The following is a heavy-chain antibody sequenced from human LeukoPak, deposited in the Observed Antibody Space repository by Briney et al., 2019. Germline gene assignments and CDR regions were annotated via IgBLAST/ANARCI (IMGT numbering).Heavy chain of an antibody. CDR3: ARGGYYDSWEPFDY. D-gene: IGHD3-22*01. V-gene: IGHV4-59*01. J-gene: IGHJ4*02. CDR2: IYYSGST. CDR1: GGSISSYY. Sequence: SETLSLTCTVSGGSISSYYWSWIRQPPGKGLEWIGYIYYSGSTNYNPSLKSRVTISVDTSKNQFSLKLSSVTAADTAVYYCARGGYYDSWEPFDYWGQGTLVTVSS.